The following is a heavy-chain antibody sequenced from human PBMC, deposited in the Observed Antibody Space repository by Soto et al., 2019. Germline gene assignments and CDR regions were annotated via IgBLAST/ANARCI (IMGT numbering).Heavy chain of an antibody. Sequence: QEQLVQSGAEVKKPGAPVKVSCKASGYTFSNYNINWVRQASGQGLAWMGWMNPDSGNTGYAEKFQGRATMTRNSSISTADREGSGLRSEDTAVDYWAREAASDPSFYYHYMDVWGKGTTVTVSS. CDR1: GYTFSNYN. CDR3: AREAASDPSFYYHYMDV. V-gene: IGHV1-8*01. D-gene: IGHD3-10*01. J-gene: IGHJ6*03. CDR2: MNPDSGNT.